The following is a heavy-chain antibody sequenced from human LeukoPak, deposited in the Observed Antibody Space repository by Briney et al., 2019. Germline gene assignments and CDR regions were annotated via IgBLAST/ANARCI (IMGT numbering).Heavy chain of an antibody. J-gene: IGHJ6*02. CDR3: AREGGRPYYYYGMDV. CDR1: GFTFDDYA. V-gene: IGHV3-48*02. Sequence: PGRSLRLSCAASGFTFDDYAMHWVRQAPGKGLEWVSYISSSSSTIYYADSVKGRFTISRDNAKNSLYLQMNSLRDEDTAVYYCAREGGRPYYYYGMDVWGQGTTVTVSS. CDR2: ISSSSSTI. D-gene: IGHD6-6*01.